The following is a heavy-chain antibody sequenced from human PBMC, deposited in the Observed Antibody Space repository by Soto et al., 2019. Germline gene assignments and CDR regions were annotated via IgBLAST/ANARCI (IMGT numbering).Heavy chain of an antibody. CDR1: GFVSNDYD. Sequence: QVQLAESGGGVVQPGRSLRLSCATSGFVSNDYDIHWVRQAPGKGLAWLASLSYDGTKKYYAESVKGRFTISRDNSKNTLSLQLNSLGAEDTAVYYCSRGIKGGLDAWGPGTLVTVSS. CDR3: SRGIKGGLDA. J-gene: IGHJ5*02. CDR2: LSYDGTKK. V-gene: IGHV3-30*03. D-gene: IGHD2-21*01.